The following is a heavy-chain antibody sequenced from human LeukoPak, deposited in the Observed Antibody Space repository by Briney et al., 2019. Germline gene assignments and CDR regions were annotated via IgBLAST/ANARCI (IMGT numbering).Heavy chain of an antibody. D-gene: IGHD3-22*01. V-gene: IGHV3-21*01. CDR3: ARDPTSSGSTHFDY. CDR1: GFTFSSYS. Sequence: NPGGSLRLSCAASGFTFSSYSMNWVRQAPGKGLEWVSSISSSSSYIYYADSVKGRFTISRDNAKNSLYLQMNSLRAEDTAVHYCARDPTSSGSTHFDYWGQGTLVTVSS. CDR2: ISSSSSYI. J-gene: IGHJ4*02.